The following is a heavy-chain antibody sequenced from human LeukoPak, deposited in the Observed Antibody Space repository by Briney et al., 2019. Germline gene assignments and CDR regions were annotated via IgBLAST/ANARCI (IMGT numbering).Heavy chain of an antibody. CDR3: ARGLEELDI. CDR2: IFYSGST. CDR1: GGSFSSSY. J-gene: IGHJ3*02. V-gene: IGHV4-59*01. Sequence: SETLSLTCSVSGGSFSSSYWNWIRQTPGRGLEWIGYIFYSGSTNYIPSLKSRVTISIHTSKNQSSLKLSSVTAADTGVYYCARGLEELDIWGQGTMVTVSS.